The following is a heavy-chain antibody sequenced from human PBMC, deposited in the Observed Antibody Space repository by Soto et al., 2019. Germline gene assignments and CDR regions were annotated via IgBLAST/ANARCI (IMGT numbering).Heavy chain of an antibody. D-gene: IGHD6-6*01. J-gene: IGHJ6*02. V-gene: IGHV3-30-3*01. CDR1: GFTFSSYA. Sequence: GGSLRLSCAASGFTFSSYAMHWVRQAPGKGLEWVAVISYDGSNKYYADSVKGRFTISRDNSKNTLYLQMNSLRAEDTAVYYCARDGQYSSSSGLRYYYGMDVWGQGTTVTVSS. CDR2: ISYDGSNK. CDR3: ARDGQYSSSSGLRYYYGMDV.